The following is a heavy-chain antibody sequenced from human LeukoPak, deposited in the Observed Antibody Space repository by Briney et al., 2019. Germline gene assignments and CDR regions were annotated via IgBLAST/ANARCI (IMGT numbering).Heavy chain of an antibody. D-gene: IGHD5-24*01. Sequence: GESLKISCKGSGYSFTSYWIGWVRQMPGKGLEWMGIIYPGDSDTRYSPSFQGQVTISADKSISTAYLQWSSLKASDTAMYYCARHRSSALETPGYDAFDIWGQGTMVTVSS. CDR3: ARHRSSALETPGYDAFDI. J-gene: IGHJ3*02. V-gene: IGHV5-51*01. CDR1: GYSFTSYW. CDR2: IYPGDSDT.